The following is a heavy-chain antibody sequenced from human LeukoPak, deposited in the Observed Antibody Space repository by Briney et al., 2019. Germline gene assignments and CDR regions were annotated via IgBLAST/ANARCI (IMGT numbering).Heavy chain of an antibody. D-gene: IGHD1-26*01. V-gene: IGHV3-30*02. CDR1: GFTFSSYA. CDR3: AKDYGVGATTGPLLFDAFDI. J-gene: IGHJ3*02. Sequence: GGSLRLSCAASGFTFSSYAMSWVRQAPGKGLEWVAFIRYDGSNKYYADSVKGRFTISRDNSKNTLYLQMNSLRAEDTAVYYCAKDYGVGATTGPLLFDAFDIWGQGTMVTVSS. CDR2: IRYDGSNK.